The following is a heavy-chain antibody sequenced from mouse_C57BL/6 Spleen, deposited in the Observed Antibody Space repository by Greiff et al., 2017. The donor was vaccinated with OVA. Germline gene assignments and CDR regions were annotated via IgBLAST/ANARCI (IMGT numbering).Heavy chain of an antibody. Sequence: QVQLQQPGAELVRPGSSVKLSCKASGYTFTSYWMHWVKQRPIQGLEWIGNIDPSDSDTHYNQKFKDKATLTVDKSSSTAYMQLSSLTSEDAAVYYCARDDYDSYWYFDVWGTGTTGTVSS. D-gene: IGHD2-4*01. CDR3: ARDDYDSYWYFDV. CDR2: IDPSDSDT. J-gene: IGHJ1*03. V-gene: IGHV1-52*01. CDR1: GYTFTSYW.